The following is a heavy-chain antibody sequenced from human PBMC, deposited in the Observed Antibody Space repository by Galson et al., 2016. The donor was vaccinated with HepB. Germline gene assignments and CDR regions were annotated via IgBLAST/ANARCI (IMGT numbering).Heavy chain of an antibody. CDR2: TSGLVDST. CDR1: GFIFSSSV. V-gene: IGHV3-23*01. J-gene: IGHJ4*02. Sequence: SLRLSCAASGFIFSSSVMSWVRQAPGKGLEWDSVTSGLVDSTYYADSVKGRFTISRDTSKNTLFLQMNNLRVEDTAVYYCAKAYGYNNALFTYCGQGTLVTVSS. D-gene: IGHD1-1*01. CDR3: AKAYGYNNALFTY.